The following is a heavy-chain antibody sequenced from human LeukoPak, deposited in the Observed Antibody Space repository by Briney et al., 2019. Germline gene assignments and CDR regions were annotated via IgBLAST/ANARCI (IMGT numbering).Heavy chain of an antibody. Sequence: GGSLRLSCAASGFTFSSYWMHWVRQAPGKGLVWVSRINSDGSSTSYADSVKGRFTISRDNSKNTLYLQMNSLRAEDTAVYYCAKEGDKGGETKQLWLLPLDYWGQGTLVTVSS. D-gene: IGHD5-18*01. J-gene: IGHJ4*02. CDR2: INSDGSST. CDR1: GFTFSSYW. CDR3: AKEGDKGGETKQLWLLPLDY. V-gene: IGHV3-74*01.